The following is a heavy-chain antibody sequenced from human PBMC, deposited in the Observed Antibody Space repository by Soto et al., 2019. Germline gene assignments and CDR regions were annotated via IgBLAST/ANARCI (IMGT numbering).Heavy chain of an antibody. CDR1: GSSISSSSYY. D-gene: IGHD3-10*01. Sequence: QLQLQESGPGLVKPSETLSLTCTVSGSSISSSSYYWGWIRQPPGKGLEWVGSIYYSGSTYYNPSLKGRLPRSVDTSRTQFSLKLSSGTAADTAVYYCARHGRGADDPWGQGTLVTVSS. J-gene: IGHJ5*02. CDR3: ARHGRGADDP. CDR2: IYYSGST. V-gene: IGHV4-39*01.